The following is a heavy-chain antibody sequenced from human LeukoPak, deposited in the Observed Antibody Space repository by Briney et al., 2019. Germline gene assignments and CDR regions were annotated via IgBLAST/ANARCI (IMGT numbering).Heavy chain of an antibody. V-gene: IGHV3-74*01. CDR3: AKDTALTYYYDSSGYPDC. CDR1: GFTFSTYW. CDR2: INTDGTTT. D-gene: IGHD3-22*01. Sequence: GGSLRLSCAVSGFTFSTYWMHWVRQAPGKGLVWVSRINTDGTTTTYADSVKGRFTISRDNSKNTLYLQMNSLRAEDTAVYYCAKDTALTYYYDSSGYPDCWGQGTLVTVSS. J-gene: IGHJ4*02.